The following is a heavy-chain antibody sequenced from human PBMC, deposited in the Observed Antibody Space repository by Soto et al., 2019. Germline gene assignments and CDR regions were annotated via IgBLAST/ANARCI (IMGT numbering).Heavy chain of an antibody. Sequence: SETLSLTCAVSGGSISSSNWWSWVRQPQGKGLEWIGEIYHSGSTNYNPSLRRRVTISVDKSKNQFSLKLSSVTAVDSSLYYCARVVRAAAGTPFDYWGQGTLVTVSS. V-gene: IGHV4-4*02. D-gene: IGHD6-13*01. J-gene: IGHJ4*02. CDR3: ARVVRAAAGTPFDY. CDR2: IYHSGST. CDR1: GGSISSSNW.